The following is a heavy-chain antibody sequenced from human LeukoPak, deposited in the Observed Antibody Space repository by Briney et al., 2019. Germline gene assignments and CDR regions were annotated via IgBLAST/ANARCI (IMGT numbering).Heavy chain of an antibody. CDR2: ISAYNGNT. CDR1: GYTFTSYY. V-gene: IGHV1-18*04. J-gene: IGHJ4*02. Sequence: ASVKVSCKASGYTFTSYYMHWVRQAPGQGLEWMGWISAYNGNTNYAQKLQGRVTMTTDTSTSTAYMELRSLRSDDTAVYYCARSYTFMVRGVIDYWGQGTLVTVSS. CDR3: ARSYTFMVRGVIDY. D-gene: IGHD3-10*01.